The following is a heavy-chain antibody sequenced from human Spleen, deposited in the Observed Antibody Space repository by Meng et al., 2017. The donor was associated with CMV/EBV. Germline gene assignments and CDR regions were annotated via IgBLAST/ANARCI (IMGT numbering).Heavy chain of an antibody. Sequence: SGGSVSSGNYYWCWIRQPPEKRLEWIGYINYSGSTDYDHSLKSRVTISVDKSKSQFSLNLRSVTAADTAIYYCARPSLSFSGSPLGYWGHGTLVTVSS. J-gene: IGHJ4*01. D-gene: IGHD3-16*02. CDR3: ARPSLSFSGSPLGY. V-gene: IGHV4-61*07. CDR1: GGSVSSGNYY. CDR2: INYSGST.